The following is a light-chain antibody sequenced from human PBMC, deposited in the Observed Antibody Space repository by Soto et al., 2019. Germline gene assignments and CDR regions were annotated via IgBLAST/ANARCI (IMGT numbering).Light chain of an antibody. CDR3: QQYDNWPPT. J-gene: IGKJ1*01. Sequence: EIVMTQSPASLSVSPGERATLSCRASQNIGRNLAWYQQKPGQAPRLLIYGASSRGTGIPATFSGSGSGTEFTLTINSLQSEDLAVYYCQQYDNWPPTFGQGTKVEIK. CDR1: QNIGRN. CDR2: GAS. V-gene: IGKV3-15*01.